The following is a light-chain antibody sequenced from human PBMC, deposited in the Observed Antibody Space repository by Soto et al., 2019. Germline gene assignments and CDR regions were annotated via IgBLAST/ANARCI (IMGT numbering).Light chain of an antibody. V-gene: IGKV1-39*01. CDR2: AAS. CDR1: QSISSY. J-gene: IGKJ4*01. CDR3: QQSYSTPPT. Sequence: DIHMTQSPSSLSASVADRVTITCRASQSISSYLNWYQQKPGKAPKLLIYAASSLQSGVPSRFSGSGSGTDFTLTISSLQPEDFATYYCQQSYSTPPTFGGGTKV.